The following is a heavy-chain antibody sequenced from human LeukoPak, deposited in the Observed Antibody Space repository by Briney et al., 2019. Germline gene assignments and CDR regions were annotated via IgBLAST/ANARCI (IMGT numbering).Heavy chain of an antibody. V-gene: IGHV3-15*01. J-gene: IGHJ3*02. CDR2: IKSKTDGGTT. CDR3: TTGDCSGGSCYWGIDAFDI. D-gene: IGHD2-15*01. CDR1: GFTFSNAW. Sequence: GGSLRLSCAASGFTFSNAWMSWVRQAPGKGLEWVGRIKSKTDGGTTDYAAPVKGRFTISRDDSKNTLYLQMNSLKTEDTAVYYCTTGDCSGGSCYWGIDAFDIWGQGTMVTVSS.